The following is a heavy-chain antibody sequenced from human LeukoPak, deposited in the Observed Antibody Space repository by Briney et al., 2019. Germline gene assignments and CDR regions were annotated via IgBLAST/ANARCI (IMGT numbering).Heavy chain of an antibody. D-gene: IGHD1-14*01. CDR1: GGSISSDSYY. V-gene: IGHV4-61*02. CDR2: IYTSGTT. Sequence: SETLSLTCTVSGGSISSDSYYWSWIRQPVGKGLECIGRIYTSGTTKYNPSLKSRVTISVDTSKNQFSLKVSSVTAADTAVYFCARERGTSHAFDVWGQGTMVTVSS. J-gene: IGHJ3*01. CDR3: ARERGTSHAFDV.